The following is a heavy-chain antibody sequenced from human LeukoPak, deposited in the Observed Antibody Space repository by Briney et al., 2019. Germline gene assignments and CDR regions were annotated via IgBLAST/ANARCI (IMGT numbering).Heavy chain of an antibody. CDR2: INPNRGGT. CDR1: GYSFNDYY. D-gene: IGHD6-19*01. Sequence: ASVKVSCKASGYSFNDYYIHWARQAPGQGLEWMGWINPNRGGTSYAQKFQGRVTMTRDTSITTAYMELSSLRSDDTAMYYCARDLDSSGWAHFDYWGQGTLVTVSS. CDR3: ARDLDSSGWAHFDY. J-gene: IGHJ4*02. V-gene: IGHV1-2*02.